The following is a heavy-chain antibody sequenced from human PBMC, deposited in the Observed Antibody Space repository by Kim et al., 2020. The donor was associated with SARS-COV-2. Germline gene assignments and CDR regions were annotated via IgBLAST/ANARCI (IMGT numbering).Heavy chain of an antibody. CDR3: ARDLFNAAADY. D-gene: IGHD2-8*01. V-gene: IGHV3-23*01. Sequence: YVDSVKGRFTISRDTSSNSLFLQMDTLRAEDTALYYCARDLFNAAADYWGQGAPVTVSS. J-gene: IGHJ4*02.